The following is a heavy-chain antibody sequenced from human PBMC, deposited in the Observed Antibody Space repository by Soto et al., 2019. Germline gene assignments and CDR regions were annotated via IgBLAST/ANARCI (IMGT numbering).Heavy chain of an antibody. D-gene: IGHD3-16*01. V-gene: IGHV3-66*01. J-gene: IGHJ4*02. CDR2: IYSGGST. CDR3: AGPGEQHRY. Sequence: EVQLVESGGGLVQPGGSLRLSCAASGFTVSSNHMSWVRQAPGKGLEWVSLIYSGGSTYYADSVKGRFTFSRDNSQNTLYLQMNSLRVEDTAVYYCAGPGEQHRYWGQGTLVTVSS. CDR1: GFTVSSNH.